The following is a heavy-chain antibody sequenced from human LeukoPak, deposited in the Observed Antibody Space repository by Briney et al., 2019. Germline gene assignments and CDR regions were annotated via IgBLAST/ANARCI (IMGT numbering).Heavy chain of an antibody. CDR3: ARGLTYYYDSSGYYSEYYFDY. D-gene: IGHD3-22*01. Sequence: KPWETLSLTCTVSGGSISSYYWSWTRQPPGKGLEWIGYIYYSGSTNYNPSLKSRVTISVDTSKNQFSLKLSSVTAADTAVYYCARGLTYYYDSSGYYSEYYFDYWGQGTLVTVSS. V-gene: IGHV4-59*01. J-gene: IGHJ4*02. CDR2: IYYSGST. CDR1: GGSISSYY.